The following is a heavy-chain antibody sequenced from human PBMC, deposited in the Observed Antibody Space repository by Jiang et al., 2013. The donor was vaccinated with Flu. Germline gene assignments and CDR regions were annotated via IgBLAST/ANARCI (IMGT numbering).Heavy chain of an antibody. J-gene: IGHJ6*01. Sequence: KPTQTLTLTCTFSGFSLSTSGMCVSWIRQPPGKALEWLALIDWDDDKYYSTSLKTRLTISKDTSKNQVVLTMTNMDPVDTATYYCARIPHYGSGDDYYYYGMDVWGPRDHGHRLL. CDR1: GFSLSTSGMC. V-gene: IGHV2-70*01. CDR3: ARIPHYGSGDDYYYYGMDV. CDR2: IDWDDDK. D-gene: IGHD3-10*01.